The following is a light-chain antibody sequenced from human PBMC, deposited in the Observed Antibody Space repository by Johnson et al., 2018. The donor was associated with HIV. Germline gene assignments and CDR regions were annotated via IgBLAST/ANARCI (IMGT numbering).Light chain of an antibody. Sequence: QSVLTQPPSVSAAPGQKVTISCSGSSSNIGNNYVSWFQQLPGTAPKLLIYDNNKRPSGIPDRFSGSKSGTSATLGITGLPTGDEADYYCGTWDLRLSARVFGTGTKVTVL. CDR2: DNN. J-gene: IGLJ1*01. CDR1: SSNIGNNY. CDR3: GTWDLRLSARV. V-gene: IGLV1-51*01.